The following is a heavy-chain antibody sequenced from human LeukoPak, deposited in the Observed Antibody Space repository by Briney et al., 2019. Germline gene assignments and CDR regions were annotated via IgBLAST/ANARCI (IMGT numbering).Heavy chain of an antibody. V-gene: IGHV4-4*07. D-gene: IGHD6-19*01. CDR3: AILRGYSSGWPNAFDI. J-gene: IGHJ3*02. CDR1: GGSISSYY. CDR2: IYTSGST. Sequence: SETLSLTCTVSGGSISSYYWSWIRQPAGKGLEWIGRIYTSGSTNYNPSLKSRVTMSVDTSKNQFSLKLSSVTAADTAVYYCAILRGYSSGWPNAFDIWGQGTMVTVSS.